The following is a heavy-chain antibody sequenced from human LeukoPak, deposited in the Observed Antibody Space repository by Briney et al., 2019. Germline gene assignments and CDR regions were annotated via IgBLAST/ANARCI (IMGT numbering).Heavy chain of an antibody. V-gene: IGHV3-15*01. D-gene: IGHD6-19*01. Sequence: KAGGSLRLSCAASGFTFSNAWMSWVRQAPGKGLEWVGRIKSKTDGGTTDYAAPVKGRFTISRDDSKNTLYLQMNSLKTEDTAVYYCTTDSLIAVSMDYWGQGTLVTVSS. CDR3: TTDSLIAVSMDY. CDR2: IKSKTDGGTT. CDR1: GFTFSNAW. J-gene: IGHJ4*02.